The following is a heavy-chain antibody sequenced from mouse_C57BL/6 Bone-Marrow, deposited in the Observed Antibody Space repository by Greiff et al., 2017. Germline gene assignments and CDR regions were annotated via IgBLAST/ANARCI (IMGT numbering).Heavy chain of an antibody. CDR3: ARLDYYCSRGDY. CDR1: GYTFTSYW. D-gene: IGHD1-1*01. V-gene: IGHV1-64*01. CDR2: IHPNSGST. J-gene: IGHJ2*01. Sequence: QVQLQQPGAELVKPGASVKLSCKASGYTFTSYWMHWVKQRPGQGLEWIGMIHPNSGSTNYNEKFKSKATLTVDKSSSTAYMQLSSLTSEDSAVYYCARLDYYCSRGDYWGQGTTLTVSS.